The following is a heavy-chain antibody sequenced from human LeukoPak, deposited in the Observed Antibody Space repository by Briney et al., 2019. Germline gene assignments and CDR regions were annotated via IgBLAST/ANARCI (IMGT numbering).Heavy chain of an antibody. CDR3: ARVYSGSYYGMDV. Sequence: PGRSLRLSCAASGFTFSSYGMHWVRQAPGKGLEWVAVIWYDGSNTYYADSVKGRFTISRDNSKNTLYLQMNSLRAEDTAVYYCARVYSGSYYGMDVWGQGTTVTVSS. J-gene: IGHJ6*02. V-gene: IGHV3-33*01. CDR2: IWYDGSNT. CDR1: GFTFSSYG. D-gene: IGHD1-26*01.